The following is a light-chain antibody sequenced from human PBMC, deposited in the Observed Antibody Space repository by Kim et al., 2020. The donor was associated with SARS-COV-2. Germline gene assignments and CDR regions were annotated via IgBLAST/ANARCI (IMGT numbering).Light chain of an antibody. CDR3: QQYNNLPIT. J-gene: IGKJ5*01. CDR2: ESS. CDR1: QDIGNY. Sequence: ASVGSRVTTSCPTRQDIGNYLSWYQQQAEKATVVVVFESSNLKTGVTSRFSGSGSGTHFTFTISSLQDEDIATYYCQQYNNLPITFGQGTRLEIK. V-gene: IGKV1-33*01.